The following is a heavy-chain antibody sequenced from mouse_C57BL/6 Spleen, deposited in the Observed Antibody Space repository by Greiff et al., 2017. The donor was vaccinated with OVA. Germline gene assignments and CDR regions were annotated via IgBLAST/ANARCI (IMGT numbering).Heavy chain of an antibody. D-gene: IGHD2-4*01. V-gene: IGHV5-9-1*02. CDR1: GFTFSSYA. CDR3: TRDQIYYDYEDYYAMDY. Sequence: EVKLMESGEGLVKPGGSLKLSCAASGFTFSSYAMSWVRQTPEKRLEWVAYISSGGDYIYYADTVKGRFTISRDNARNTLYLQMSSLKSEDTAMYYCTRDQIYYDYEDYYAMDYWGQGTSVTVSS. J-gene: IGHJ4*01. CDR2: ISSGGDYI.